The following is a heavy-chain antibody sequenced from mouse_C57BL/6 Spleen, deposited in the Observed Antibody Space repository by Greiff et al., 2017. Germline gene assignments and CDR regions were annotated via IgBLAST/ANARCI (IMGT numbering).Heavy chain of an antibody. D-gene: IGHD2-2*01. J-gene: IGHJ4*01. CDR3: ARLIYYGYDDYAMDY. Sequence: EVKVVESGGGLVKPGGSLKLSCAASGFTFSDYGMHWVRQAPEKGLEWVAYISSGSSTIYYADTVKGRFTISRDNAKNTLFLQMTSLRSEDTAMYYCARLIYYGYDDYAMDYWGQGTSVTVSS. CDR1: GFTFSDYG. CDR2: ISSGSSTI. V-gene: IGHV5-17*01.